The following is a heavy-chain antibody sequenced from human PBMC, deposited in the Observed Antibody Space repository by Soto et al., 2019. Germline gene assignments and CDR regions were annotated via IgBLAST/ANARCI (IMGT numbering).Heavy chain of an antibody. D-gene: IGHD2-15*01. CDR1: GGSISSSSYY. CDR2: IYYSGST. Sequence: SETLSLTCTVSGGSISSSSYYWGWIRQPPGKGLEWIGSIYYSGSTYYNPSLKSRVTISVDTSKNQFSLKLSSVTAADTAVYYCASHIVVVVAATQERTNWFDPWGQGTLVTVSS. CDR3: ASHIVVVVAATQERTNWFDP. J-gene: IGHJ5*02. V-gene: IGHV4-39*01.